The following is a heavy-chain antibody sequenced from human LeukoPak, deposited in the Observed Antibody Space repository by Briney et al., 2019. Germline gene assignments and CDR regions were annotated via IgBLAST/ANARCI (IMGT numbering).Heavy chain of an antibody. D-gene: IGHD3-3*01. Sequence: PGGSLRLSCAASGFTFSSYGMHWVRQAPGKGLEWVAFIRYDGSNKYYADSVKGRFTISRDNSKNTLYLQMNSLRAEDTAVYYCAKDGGGGHYDFWSGYYVYWRQGTLVTVSS. V-gene: IGHV3-30*02. CDR2: IRYDGSNK. CDR1: GFTFSSYG. J-gene: IGHJ4*02. CDR3: AKDGGGGHYDFWSGYYVY.